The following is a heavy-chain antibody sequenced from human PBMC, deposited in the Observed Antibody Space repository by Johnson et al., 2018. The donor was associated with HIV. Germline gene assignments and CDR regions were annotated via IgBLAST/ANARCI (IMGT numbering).Heavy chain of an antibody. CDR3: ARWGRGSIVLVVYARSDAFDI. CDR2: IIWNGGNT. D-gene: IGHD2-8*02. Sequence: VQLVESGGGVVRPGGSLRLSCAASGFTFDDLDMSWVRQAPGQGLEWLSGIIWNGGNTCSADSVKCRFTISRDNAKNSLYLQMNSLRAEDAAVYYCARWGRGSIVLVVYARSDAFDIWGQGTMVTVSS. V-gene: IGHV3-20*04. CDR1: GFTFDDLD. J-gene: IGHJ3*02.